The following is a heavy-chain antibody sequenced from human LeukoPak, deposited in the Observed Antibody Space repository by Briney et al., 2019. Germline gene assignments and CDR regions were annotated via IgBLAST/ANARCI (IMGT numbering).Heavy chain of an antibody. CDR3: ARVSGPSYF. J-gene: IGHJ4*02. V-gene: IGHV3-74*01. D-gene: IGHD6-25*01. Sequence: PGGSLRLSCAASGFTFNTYWMYWFRQAPGKGLVWVSRISSDGTTTHYAGSVKGRFTISRDNAKNTVYLQMNSLRVEDTAVYYCARVSGPSYFWGQGTLVTVSS. CDR1: GFTFNTYW. CDR2: ISSDGTTT.